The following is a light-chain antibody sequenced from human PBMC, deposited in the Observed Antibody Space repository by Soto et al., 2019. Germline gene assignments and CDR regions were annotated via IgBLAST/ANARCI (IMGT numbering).Light chain of an antibody. CDR1: QSVADNY. V-gene: IGKV3-20*01. CDR2: AAS. J-gene: IGKJ1*01. CDR3: QQYGHSPRT. Sequence: DIVLTQSPGTLSLSPGERATLSCRASQSVADNYLALYQQKPGQAPRLLIYAASRRATGIPDTFVGSGSGTDFTLTITRLEPEDFALYYCQQYGHSPRTVGQGTRVEIK.